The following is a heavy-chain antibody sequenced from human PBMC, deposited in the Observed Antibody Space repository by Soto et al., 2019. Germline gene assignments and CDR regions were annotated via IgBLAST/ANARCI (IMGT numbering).Heavy chain of an antibody. V-gene: IGHV1-3*01. CDR1: GYSFTSYA. J-gene: IGHJ6*02. CDR2: INAGNGNT. Sequence: ASVKVSCKASGYSFTSYAMHWVRQAPGQRLEWMGWINAGNGNTKYSQKFQGRVTITRDTSASTAYMELSSLRSEDTAVYYCARFTMVRGEVYGMDVWGQGTTVTVSS. D-gene: IGHD3-10*01. CDR3: ARFTMVRGEVYGMDV.